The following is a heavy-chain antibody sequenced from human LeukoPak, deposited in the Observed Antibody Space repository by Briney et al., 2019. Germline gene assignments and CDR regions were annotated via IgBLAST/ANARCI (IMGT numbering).Heavy chain of an antibody. CDR3: AKAGTRDFLNYFDY. CDR2: ISGSGGST. J-gene: IGHJ4*02. Sequence: GGSLRLSGAASGFTFSSYAMSWVRQAPGKGLEWVSAISGSGGSTYYADSVKGRFTISRDNSKNTLYLQMNSLRAEDTAVYYCAKAGTRDFLNYFDYWGQGTLVTVSS. V-gene: IGHV3-23*01. CDR1: GFTFSSYA. D-gene: IGHD3-9*01.